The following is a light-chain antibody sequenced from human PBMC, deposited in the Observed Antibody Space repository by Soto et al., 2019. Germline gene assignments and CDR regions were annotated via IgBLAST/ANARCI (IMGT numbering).Light chain of an antibody. V-gene: IGKV3-15*01. Sequence: PATLSLSPGERATLSCRASQSVSSNVAWYQQIPGQTPRLLIYGASTRATGIPVRFSGSGSGTEFTLTISSLQSEDFAVYYCHQYDDGPYTFGQGTKVDIK. J-gene: IGKJ2*01. CDR1: QSVSSN. CDR2: GAS. CDR3: HQYDDGPYT.